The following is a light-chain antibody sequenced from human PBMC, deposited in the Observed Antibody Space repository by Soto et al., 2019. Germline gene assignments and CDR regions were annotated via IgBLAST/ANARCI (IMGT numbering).Light chain of an antibody. V-gene: IGKV1-12*01. CDR2: AAF. J-gene: IGKJ4*01. CDR3: QRANIFPIT. CDR1: QDIYSW. Sequence: DIQMTQSPSSVSASVGDRVTITCRASQDIYSWLNWYQQKPGKAPKLLIYAAFNLQSGVPSRFSGSESGTDFTLIISSLQPEDFATYYCQRANIFPITFGGGTKVEIK.